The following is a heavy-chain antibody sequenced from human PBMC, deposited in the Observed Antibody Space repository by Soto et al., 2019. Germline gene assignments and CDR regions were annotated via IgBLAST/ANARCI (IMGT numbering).Heavy chain of an antibody. Sequence: GSLRLSCAASGFSFSSCEMSWVRQAPGKGLEWVSYISGSGTSTQYSDSVKGRFTISRDNAKNSLHLQMNSLGAEDTAVYYCASKIVTPGYHYYDYWGQGTLVTVSS. CDR1: GFSFSSCE. CDR2: ISGSGTST. CDR3: ASKIVTPGYHYYDY. J-gene: IGHJ4*02. D-gene: IGHD3-9*01. V-gene: IGHV3-48*03.